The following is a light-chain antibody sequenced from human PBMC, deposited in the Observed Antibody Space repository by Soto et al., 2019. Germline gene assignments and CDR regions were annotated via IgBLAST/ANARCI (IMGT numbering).Light chain of an antibody. J-gene: IGLJ2*01. CDR1: SSDVGGYNY. CDR3: SSYTSSSTLVV. V-gene: IGLV2-14*01. CDR2: DVS. Sequence: TQPASGSGSPGQSITISCTGTSSDVGGYNYVSWYQQHPGKAPILMIYDVSNRPSGVSNRFSGSKSGNTASLTISGLQAEDEADYYCSSYTSSSTLVVFGGGTKLTVL.